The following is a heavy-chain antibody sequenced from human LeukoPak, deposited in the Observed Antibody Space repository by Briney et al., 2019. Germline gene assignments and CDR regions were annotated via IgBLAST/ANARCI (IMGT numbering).Heavy chain of an antibody. CDR2: IYSNGNT. Sequence: GGSLRLSCAASGFTVSCSYMSWVRQAPGKGLEWVSVIYSNGNTYYADSVKGRFTISRDNSKSTVYLQMNSLRAEDTAVYYCARDRDRDPYYFDYWGQGTLVTVSS. J-gene: IGHJ4*02. D-gene: IGHD5-24*01. CDR3: ARDRDRDPYYFDY. V-gene: IGHV3-53*01. CDR1: GFTVSCSY.